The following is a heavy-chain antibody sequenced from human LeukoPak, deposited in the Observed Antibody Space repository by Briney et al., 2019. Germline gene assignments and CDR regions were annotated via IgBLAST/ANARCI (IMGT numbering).Heavy chain of an antibody. V-gene: IGHV4-59*08. CDR1: GGFISSDY. CDR3: ARLLYDYRFDP. CDR2: IYYSGST. D-gene: IGHD4-11*01. Sequence: PSETQSLTCTVSGGFISSDYWSWIRQPPGKGLEWIGYIYYSGSTNYNPSLKSRVTISVDTSKNQFSLKLSSVTAADTAVYYCARLLYDYRFDPWGQGTLVTVSS. J-gene: IGHJ5*02.